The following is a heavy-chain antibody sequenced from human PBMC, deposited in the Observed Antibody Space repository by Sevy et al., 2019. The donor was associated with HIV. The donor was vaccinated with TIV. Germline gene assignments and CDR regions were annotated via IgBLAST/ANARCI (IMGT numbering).Heavy chain of an antibody. V-gene: IGHV1-69*13. CDR3: ARIQTTMVRGVIAQT. Sequence: ASVKVSCKASGGTFSSYAISWVRQAPGQGLEWMGGIIPMFGTANYAQKFQGRVTITADESTSTAYMELSSLRSEDTAVYYCARIQTTMVRGVIAQTWGQGTLVTVSS. J-gene: IGHJ5*02. CDR1: GGTFSSYA. D-gene: IGHD3-10*01. CDR2: IIPMFGTA.